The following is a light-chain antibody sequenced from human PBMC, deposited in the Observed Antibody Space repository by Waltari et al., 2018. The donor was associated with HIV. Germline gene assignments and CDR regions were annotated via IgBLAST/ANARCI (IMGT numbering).Light chain of an antibody. V-gene: IGLV1-44*01. CDR3: EAWDDSVTGPV. Sequence: QSVLTQPPSASGTPGQRVTLSCSGNSSNFGTTTFIRYQQIPGAAPKLLLHGHLQRPSGGTYRFSGSKSATSASLVISDLQSDDEGTYYCEAWDDSVTGPVFGGGTKLTVL. J-gene: IGLJ3*02. CDR1: SSNFGTTT. CDR2: GHL.